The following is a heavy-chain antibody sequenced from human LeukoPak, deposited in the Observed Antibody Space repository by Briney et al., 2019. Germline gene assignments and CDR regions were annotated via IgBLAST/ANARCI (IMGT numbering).Heavy chain of an antibody. J-gene: IGHJ6*03. CDR1: GFTFSTYS. CDR2: VTSTSTYI. Sequence: GGSLRLSCAASGFTFSTYSMNWVRQAPGKGLEWVSSVTSTSTYIYYADSVEGRFTISIDNAKHSLYLQMNSLRAEDTAVYYCARAISRDRYCSSTSCYYYYMDVWGIGTTVTVSS. CDR3: ARAISRDRYCSSTSCYYYYMDV. D-gene: IGHD2-2*01. V-gene: IGHV3-21*01.